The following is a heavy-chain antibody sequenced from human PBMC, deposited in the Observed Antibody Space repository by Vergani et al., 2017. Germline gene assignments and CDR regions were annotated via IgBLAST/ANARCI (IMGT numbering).Heavy chain of an antibody. J-gene: IGHJ4*02. CDR3: AREDSTAMGFYYFDY. CDR2: IYYSGSP. D-gene: IGHD5-18*01. Sequence: QVQLQESGPGLVKPSETLSLTCTVSGGSLSSYYWSWIRQPPGKGLEWIGYIYYSGSPNYNSPLKSRVTISVNTSKNQFSLKLSSVTAADTAVYYCAREDSTAMGFYYFDYWGRGTLVTVSS. V-gene: IGHV4-59*01. CDR1: GGSLSSYY.